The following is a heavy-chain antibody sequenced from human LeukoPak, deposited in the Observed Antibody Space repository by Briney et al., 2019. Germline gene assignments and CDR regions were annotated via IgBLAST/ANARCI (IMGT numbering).Heavy chain of an antibody. CDR3: ARQGVGATDF. CDR2: IYYRGST. D-gene: IGHD1-26*01. J-gene: IGHJ4*02. CDR1: GDSISSSSYY. Sequence: SETLSLTCTVSGDSISSSSYYWGWIRQPPGKGLEWIGSIYYRGSTYYNPSLKSRVAISVDTSKKQVSLKLSSVTAADTAVYYCARQGVGATDFWGQGSLVTVSS. V-gene: IGHV4-39*01.